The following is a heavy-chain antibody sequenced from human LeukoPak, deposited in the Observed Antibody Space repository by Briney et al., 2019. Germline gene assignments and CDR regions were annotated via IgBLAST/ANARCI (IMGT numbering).Heavy chain of an antibody. Sequence: GGSLRLSCAASGSTFSSYSMNWVRQAPGKGLEWVSSISSSSSYIYYADSVKGRFTISRDNAKNSLYLQMNSLRAEDTAVYYCARDEVGAHFDYWGQGTLVTVSS. V-gene: IGHV3-21*01. CDR2: ISSSSSYI. D-gene: IGHD1-26*01. CDR3: ARDEVGAHFDY. J-gene: IGHJ4*02. CDR1: GSTFSSYS.